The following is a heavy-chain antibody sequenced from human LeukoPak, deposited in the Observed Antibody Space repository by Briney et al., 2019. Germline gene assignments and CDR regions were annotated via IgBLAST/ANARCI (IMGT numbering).Heavy chain of an antibody. V-gene: IGHV1-69*01. J-gene: IGHJ4*02. CDR3: ASGGTQEMAIDY. Sequence: SVKVSCKAPGGTFSSYAISWVRQAPGQGLEWMGGIIPIFGTANYAQKFQGRVTITADESTSTAYMELSSLRSEDTAVYYCASGGTQEMAIDYWGQGTLVTVSS. CDR2: IIPIFGTA. CDR1: GGTFSSYA. D-gene: IGHD5-24*01.